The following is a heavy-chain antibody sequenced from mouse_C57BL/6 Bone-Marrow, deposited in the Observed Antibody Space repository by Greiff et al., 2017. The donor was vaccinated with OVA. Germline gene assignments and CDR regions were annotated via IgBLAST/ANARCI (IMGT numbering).Heavy chain of an antibody. J-gene: IGHJ3*01. V-gene: IGHV1-47*01. CDR1: GYTFTTSP. CDR2: FHPANDDT. Sequence: VQLQQSVAELVRPGASVKLSCKASGYTFTTSPMQWMKQKPGQGLEWIGKFHPANDDTKYNPKFQGKATLTVETSSSTVYLELSRLTSDDSAVYYCARRGEYEDYFAYWGQGTLVTVSA. D-gene: IGHD2-13*01. CDR3: ARRGEYEDYFAY.